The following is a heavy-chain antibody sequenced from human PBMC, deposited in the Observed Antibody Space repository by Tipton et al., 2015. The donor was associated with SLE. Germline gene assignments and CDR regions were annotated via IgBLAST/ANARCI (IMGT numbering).Heavy chain of an antibody. D-gene: IGHD6-13*01. J-gene: IGHJ4*02. Sequence: TLSLTCTVSGASISSGSYYWSWVRQPAGKGLEWLGYFYTTGSTNYNPSLKSRVTISVDTSKNQFSLKLSSVTAADTAVYYCARGGSSWFRYYFDYWGQGTLVTVSS. V-gene: IGHV4-61*09. CDR3: ARGGSSWFRYYFDY. CDR2: FYTTGST. CDR1: GASISSGSYY.